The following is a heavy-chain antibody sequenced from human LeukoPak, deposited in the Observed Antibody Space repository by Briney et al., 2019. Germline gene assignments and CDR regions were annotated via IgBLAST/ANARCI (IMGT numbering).Heavy chain of an antibody. V-gene: IGHV1-2*06. CDR3: ARGFMVRGVHIDY. CDR1: GYTFTGYY. D-gene: IGHD3-10*01. CDR2: INPNSGGT. Sequence: ASVKVSCKASGYTFTGYYMHWVRQAPGQGLEWMGRINPNSGGTNYAQKFQGRVTMTRDTSISTAYMELSRLRSDDTAVYYWARGFMVRGVHIDYWGQGTLVTVSS. J-gene: IGHJ4*02.